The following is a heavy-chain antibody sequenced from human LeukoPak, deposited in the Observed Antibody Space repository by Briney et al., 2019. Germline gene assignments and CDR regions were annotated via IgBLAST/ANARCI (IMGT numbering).Heavy chain of an antibody. CDR1: GHNFSNYW. CDR2: IYPGDSDT. J-gene: IGHJ4*02. CDR3: ARKANGMVAPFDS. D-gene: IGHD2-15*01. V-gene: IGHV5-51*01. Sequence: GESLKISCEASGHNFSNYWINWVRQKPGKGLEWMGIIYPGDSDTRYGPSFQGHVTISADRSANTAYLQWSRLEASDTAKYFCARKANGMVAPFDSWAQGTLVTVSS.